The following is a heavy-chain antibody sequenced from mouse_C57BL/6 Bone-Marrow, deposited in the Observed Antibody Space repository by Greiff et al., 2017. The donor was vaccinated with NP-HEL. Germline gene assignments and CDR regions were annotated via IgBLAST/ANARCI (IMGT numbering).Heavy chain of an antibody. D-gene: IGHD2-4*01. Sequence: EVKLVESGGGLVKPGGSLKLSCAASGFTFSDYGMHWVRQAPEKGLEWVAYISSGSSTIYYADTVKGRFTISRDNAKNTLFLQMTSLRSEDTAMYYCARDDYDESFAYWGKGTLVTVSA. CDR1: GFTFSDYG. CDR2: ISSGSSTI. V-gene: IGHV5-17*01. J-gene: IGHJ3*01. CDR3: ARDDYDESFAY.